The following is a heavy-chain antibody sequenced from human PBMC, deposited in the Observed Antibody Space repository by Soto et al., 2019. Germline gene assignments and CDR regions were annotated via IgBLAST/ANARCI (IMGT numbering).Heavy chain of an antibody. D-gene: IGHD3-10*01. CDR1: GGSISSYS. V-gene: IGHV4-59*01. CDR2: IYYSGTT. Sequence: SETLSLTCTVSGGSISSYSWSWIRQPPGKGLEWIGFIYYSGTTNYNPSLKSRVTISVDTSKNQFFLKLSSVTAANTAVYYCARRDGSGSYYNWFDPWGQGTLVTVSS. J-gene: IGHJ5*02. CDR3: ARRDGSGSYYNWFDP.